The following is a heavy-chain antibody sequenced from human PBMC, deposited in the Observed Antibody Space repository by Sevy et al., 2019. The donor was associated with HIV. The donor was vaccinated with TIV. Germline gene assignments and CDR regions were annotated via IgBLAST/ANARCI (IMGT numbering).Heavy chain of an antibody. D-gene: IGHD3-3*01. CDR1: GYSFNKYW. CDR2: IYPDDSDT. J-gene: IGHJ6*02. Sequence: GESLKISCKGSGYSFNKYWVGWVRQLPGKGPEWMGIIYPDDSDTRYSPSFQGHVTISADTSTGTAYLQWTSLQASDTAIYYCARHAPLGTTCYDFCSVDFVFYGMDVCGQGTTVTVAS. CDR3: ARHAPLGTTCYDFCSVDFVFYGMDV. V-gene: IGHV5-51*01.